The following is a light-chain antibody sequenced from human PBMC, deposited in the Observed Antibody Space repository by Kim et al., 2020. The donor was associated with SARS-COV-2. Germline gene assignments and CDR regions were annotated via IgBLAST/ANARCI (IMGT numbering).Light chain of an antibody. V-gene: IGLV2-14*04. Sequence: SFTTSCSGASRDVGGYNYVAWYLQHTDKAPKLMIYDVSKRPSGVSYRFSGSKSGNTASLTISGLQAEDEADYYCSSYTSSNTSVVFGAGTQLTVL. CDR3: SSYTSSNTSVV. CDR2: DVS. J-gene: IGLJ2*01. CDR1: SRDVGGYNY.